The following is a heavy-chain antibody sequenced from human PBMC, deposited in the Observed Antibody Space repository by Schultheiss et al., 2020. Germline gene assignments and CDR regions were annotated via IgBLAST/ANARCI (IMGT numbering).Heavy chain of an antibody. D-gene: IGHD1-26*01. J-gene: IGHJ4*02. CDR2: IYYSGST. CDR3: AREASELLEVAY. Sequence: SETLSFTCTVSGGSISSYYWSWIRQPAGKGLEWIGYIYYSGSTNYNPSLKSRVTISVDTSKNQFSLKLSSVTAADTAVYYCAREASELLEVAYWGQGTLVTVSS. V-gene: IGHV4-59*01. CDR1: GGSISSYY.